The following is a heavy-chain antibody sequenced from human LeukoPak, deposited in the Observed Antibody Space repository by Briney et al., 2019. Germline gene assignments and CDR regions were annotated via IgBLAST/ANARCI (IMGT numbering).Heavy chain of an antibody. D-gene: IGHD3-10*01. CDR3: ARHVGFITMVRGVINNNWFDP. CDR2: IYYSGST. Sequence: SETLSLTCTVSGDSISSSSSYWGWIRQPPGKGLEWIGSIYYSGSTYYNTSLKSRVTISVDTSKKQFSLKLSSVTAADTAVYYCARHVGFITMVRGVINNNWFDPWGQGTLVTVSS. V-gene: IGHV4-39*01. J-gene: IGHJ5*02. CDR1: GDSISSSSSY.